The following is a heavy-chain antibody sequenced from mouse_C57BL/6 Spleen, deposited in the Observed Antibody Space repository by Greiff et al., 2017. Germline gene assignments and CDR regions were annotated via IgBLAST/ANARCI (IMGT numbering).Heavy chain of an antibody. Sequence: QVQLQQSGAELVRPGSSVKLSCKASGYTFTSYWMHWVKQRPIQGLEWIGNIDPSDSETHYNQKFKDKATLTVDKSSSTAYMQLSSLTSEDSAVYYCARPNYDGGVMDYWGQGTSVTVSS. CDR2: IDPSDSET. V-gene: IGHV1-52*01. CDR3: ARPNYDGGVMDY. D-gene: IGHD2-4*01. CDR1: GYTFTSYW. J-gene: IGHJ4*01.